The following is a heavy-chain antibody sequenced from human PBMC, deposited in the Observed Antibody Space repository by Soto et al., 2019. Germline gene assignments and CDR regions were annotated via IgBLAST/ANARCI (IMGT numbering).Heavy chain of an antibody. V-gene: IGHV3-21*01. CDR1: GFTFSSYS. Sequence: EVQLVESGGGLVKPGGSLRLSCAASGFTFSSYSMNWVRQAPGKGLEWVSSISSSSSYIYYADSVKGRFTISRDNAKNSLYLQMNSLRAEDTAVYYCAGSIYGCYVYYYYGMDVWGQGTTVTVSS. J-gene: IGHJ6*02. CDR3: AGSIYGCYVYYYYGMDV. CDR2: ISSSSSYI. D-gene: IGHD5-12*01.